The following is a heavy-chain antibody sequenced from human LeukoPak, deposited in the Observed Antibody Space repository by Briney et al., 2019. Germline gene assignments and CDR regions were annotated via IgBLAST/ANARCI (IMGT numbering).Heavy chain of an antibody. D-gene: IGHD4-23*01. Sequence: PSETLSLTCTGSGGSISSNGYYWGWIRQPPGKGLEWIGSIDNSGSTYYNPSLKSRVTISVDTSKNQFSLKLSSVTAADTAVYYCARHGYGGNSVVGGPGFQHWGQGTLVTVSS. J-gene: IGHJ1*01. CDR1: GGSISSNGYY. CDR2: IDNSGST. V-gene: IGHV4-39*01. CDR3: ARHGYGGNSVVGGPGFQH.